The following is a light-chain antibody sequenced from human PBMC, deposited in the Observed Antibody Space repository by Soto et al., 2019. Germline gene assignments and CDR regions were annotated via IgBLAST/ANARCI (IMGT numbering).Light chain of an antibody. Sequence: QSALTQPASVSGSPXQXXTISCTGTSSDVGGYNYVSWYQQHPGKAPKLMIYEVSNRPSGVSNRFSGSKSGNTASLTISGLQAEDEADYYCSSYTSSSTVVFGGGTKLTVL. CDR1: SSDVGGYNY. CDR3: SSYTSSSTVV. J-gene: IGLJ2*01. V-gene: IGLV2-14*01. CDR2: EVS.